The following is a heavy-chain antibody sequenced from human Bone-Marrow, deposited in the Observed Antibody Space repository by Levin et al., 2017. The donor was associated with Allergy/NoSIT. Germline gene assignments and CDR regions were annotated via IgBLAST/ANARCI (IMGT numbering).Heavy chain of an antibody. Sequence: GGSLRLSCAASGFTVSGYYISWVRQAPGEGLEWVSLLYSDDNTYYADSVKGRFTIFRDNSKNTLYLQMNSLRAEDTAVYYCAIAGIRSPSNDAFDIWGLWTVVSVSS. CDR3: AIAGIRSPSNDAFDI. CDR2: LYSDDNT. CDR1: GFTVSGYY. J-gene: IGHJ3*02. D-gene: IGHD2-21*01. V-gene: IGHV3-66*01.